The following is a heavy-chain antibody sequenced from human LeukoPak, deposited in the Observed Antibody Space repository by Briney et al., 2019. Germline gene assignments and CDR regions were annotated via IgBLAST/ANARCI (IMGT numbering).Heavy chain of an antibody. V-gene: IGHV4-34*01. J-gene: IGHJ5*02. CDR1: GGSFSGYY. D-gene: IGHD3-10*01. CDR2: INHSGST. CDR3: ARGGGSGSYGWFDP. Sequence: SETLSLTCAVYGGSFSGYYWSWIRQPPGKGPGWIGEINHSGSTNYNPSLKSRVTISVDTSKNQFSLKLSSVTAADTAVYYCARGGGSGSYGWFDPWGQGTLVTVSS.